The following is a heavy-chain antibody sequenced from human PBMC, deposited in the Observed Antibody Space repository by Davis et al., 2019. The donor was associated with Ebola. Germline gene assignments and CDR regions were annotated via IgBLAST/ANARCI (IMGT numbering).Heavy chain of an antibody. CDR2: ISGSGGST. CDR3: ARETSIAARRTQLRYYYGMDV. V-gene: IGHV3-23*01. J-gene: IGHJ6*02. CDR1: GFTFSSYA. D-gene: IGHD6-6*01. Sequence: GESLKISCAASGFTFSSYAMSWVRQAPGKGLEWVSAISGSGGSTYYGDSVKGRFTISRDNAKNSLYLQMNSLRAEDTAVYYCARETSIAARRTQLRYYYGMDVWGQGTTVTVSS.